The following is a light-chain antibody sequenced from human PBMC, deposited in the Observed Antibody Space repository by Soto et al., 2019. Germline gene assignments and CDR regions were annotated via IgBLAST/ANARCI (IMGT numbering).Light chain of an antibody. Sequence: AIQLTQSPSSLSASVGDRVTITCRSSQDIRGALAWYQQKPGKPPKLLIFDVSSLQSWVPSRFSGSGSGTDFTLTIISLQPEEFATYYCQQCNTYPITFGQGTRLDIK. CDR1: QDIRGA. J-gene: IGKJ5*01. CDR2: DVS. V-gene: IGKV1-13*02. CDR3: QQCNTYPIT.